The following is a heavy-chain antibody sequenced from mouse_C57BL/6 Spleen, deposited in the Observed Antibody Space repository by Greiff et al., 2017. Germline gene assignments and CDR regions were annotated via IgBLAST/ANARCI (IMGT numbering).Heavy chain of an antibody. Sequence: QVHVKQPGAELVRPGTSVKLSCKASGYTFTSYWMHWVKQRPGQGLEWIGVIDPSDSYTNYNQKFKGKATLTVDTSSSTAYMQLSSLTSEDSAVYYCARGTGPQLSWFAYWGQGTLVTVSA. CDR3: ARGTGPQLSWFAY. J-gene: IGHJ3*01. V-gene: IGHV1-59*01. CDR1: GYTFTSYW. CDR2: IDPSDSYT. D-gene: IGHD3-1*01.